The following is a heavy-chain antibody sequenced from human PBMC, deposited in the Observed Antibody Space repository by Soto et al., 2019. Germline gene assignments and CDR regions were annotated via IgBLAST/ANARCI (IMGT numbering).Heavy chain of an antibody. CDR3: AKINYYDTRVYPFDY. Sequence: PSETLSLTCTVSGGSISSGDYYWSWIRQPPGKGLEWIGYIYFRGTTNYNPSLKSRVTMSADTSKNQFSLKLNSVTAADTAVYYCAKINYYDTRVYPFDYGGQEMMVTVSS. CDR2: IYFRGTT. D-gene: IGHD3-22*01. CDR1: GGSISSGDYY. V-gene: IGHV4-61*08. J-gene: IGHJ4*02.